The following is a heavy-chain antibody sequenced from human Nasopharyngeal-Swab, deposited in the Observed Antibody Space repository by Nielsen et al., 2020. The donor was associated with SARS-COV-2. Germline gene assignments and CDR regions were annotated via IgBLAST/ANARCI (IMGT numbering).Heavy chain of an antibody. Sequence: SETLSFTCDVSGDSLSSNSAAWNWIRQSPSRGLEWLGRTYYRSKWYNDYAISVRSRITINPDTSKNQFSLHLNSVTPEDTAVYYCARGRALRLGDALDIWGQGTKVTVSS. CDR1: GDSLSSNSAA. CDR2: TYYRSKWYN. V-gene: IGHV6-1*01. CDR3: ARGRALRLGDALDI. D-gene: IGHD5/OR15-5a*01. J-gene: IGHJ3*02.